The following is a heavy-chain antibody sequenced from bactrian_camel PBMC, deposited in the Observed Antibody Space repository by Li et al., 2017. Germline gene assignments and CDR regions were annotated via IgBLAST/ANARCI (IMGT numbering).Heavy chain of an antibody. CDR2: IYSAGGSA. D-gene: IGHD3*01. Sequence: VQLVESGGGSVQAGGSLGLSCEASGYTRASGVMGWFRQAPGKEREGVASIYSAGGSAYYIDSVKGRFTISQDTAKKTLYLQMNSLKPEDTGMYYCAADFHCVPAIQGLRLMSHLPHLGQGTQVTVS. V-gene: IGHV3S31*01. CDR3: AADFHCVPAIQGLRLMSHLPH. CDR1: GYTRASGV. J-gene: IGHJ4*01.